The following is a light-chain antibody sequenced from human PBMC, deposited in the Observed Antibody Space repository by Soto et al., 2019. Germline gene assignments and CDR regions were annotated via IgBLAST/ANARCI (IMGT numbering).Light chain of an antibody. V-gene: IGKV1-39*01. Sequence: DIQMTQSPSSRSASVGDRVTITCRASQSISSYLNWYQQKPGKAPKLLIYAASSLQSGVPSRFSGSGSGTDFTLTISSLQPEDFATYYCQQANSFPLITFGQATRLEIK. CDR3: QQANSFPLIT. J-gene: IGKJ5*01. CDR1: QSISSY. CDR2: AAS.